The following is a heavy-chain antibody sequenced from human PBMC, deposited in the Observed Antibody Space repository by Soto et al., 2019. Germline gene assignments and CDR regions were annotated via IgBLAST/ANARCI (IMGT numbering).Heavy chain of an antibody. V-gene: IGHV3-23*01. CDR1: GSGFTFSRYA. J-gene: IGHJ3*02. Sequence: EVQLLESGGGLAQPGGSLRLSCTVSGSGFTFSRYAMNWVRQAPGKGLEWVSSISHSDGSTDYVDSVRGRLTISRDNSKNTMYLQMNSLRAADTAVYFCAKDMWGVVTSRQAFQMWGQGTRVPVSP. CDR2: ISHSDGST. CDR3: AKDMWGVVTSRQAFQM. D-gene: IGHD2-21*02.